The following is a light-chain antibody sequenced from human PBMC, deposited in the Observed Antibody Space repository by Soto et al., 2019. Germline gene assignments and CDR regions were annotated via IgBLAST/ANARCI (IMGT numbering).Light chain of an antibody. V-gene: IGKV3-20*01. CDR1: QSVRSNY. J-gene: IGKJ1*01. CDR3: QQYRDLPQT. CDR2: NSS. Sequence: EIVLTQSPGTLSLSPRERATLSCRASQSVRSNYLAWYQQKPGQAPRLLIYNSSTRATGIPDRFSGSGSGTDFTLTISRLEPEDFALYYCQQYRDLPQTFGQGTQVEIK.